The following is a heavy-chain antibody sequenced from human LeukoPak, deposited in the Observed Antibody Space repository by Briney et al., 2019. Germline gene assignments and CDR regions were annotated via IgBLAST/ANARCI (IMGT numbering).Heavy chain of an antibody. V-gene: IGHV3-30-3*01. D-gene: IGHD2-15*01. Sequence: PGRSLRLSCAASGFTFSSYAMHWVRQAPGKGLEWVAVISYDGSNKYYADSVKGRFTISRDNSKNTLYLQMNSLRAEDTAVYYCARERQDTTDYWGQGTLVTVSS. CDR1: GFTFSSYA. J-gene: IGHJ4*02. CDR3: ARERQDTTDY. CDR2: ISYDGSNK.